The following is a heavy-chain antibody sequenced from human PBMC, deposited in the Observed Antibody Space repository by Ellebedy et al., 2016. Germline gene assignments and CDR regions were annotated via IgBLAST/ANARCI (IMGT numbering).Heavy chain of an antibody. J-gene: IGHJ4*02. CDR3: AREAAYGDYDLCY. CDR1: GFTFSSYW. V-gene: IGHV3-74*01. CDR2: INSDGSST. D-gene: IGHD4-17*01. Sequence: GESLKISCAASGFTFSSYWMHWVRQAPGKGLVWVSRINSDGSSTSYADSVKGRFTISRDNAKNTLYLQMNSLRAEDTAVYYCAREAAYGDYDLCYWGQGTLVTVSS.